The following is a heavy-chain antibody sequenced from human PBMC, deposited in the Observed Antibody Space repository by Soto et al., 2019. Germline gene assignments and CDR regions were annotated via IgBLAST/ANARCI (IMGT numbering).Heavy chain of an antibody. CDR1: GYTFTSYG. Sequence: QVQLVQSGAEVKKPGASVKVSCKASGYTFTSYGISWVRQAPGQGLEWMGWISAYNGNTNYAQKLQGRVTMTTDTSTRTAYMELRSLKSADTAVYDCARVALEFIDYYYYGMEVWGQGTTVTVS. J-gene: IGHJ6*02. CDR3: ARVALEFIDYYYYGMEV. V-gene: IGHV1-18*01. CDR2: ISAYNGNT. D-gene: IGHD3-10*01.